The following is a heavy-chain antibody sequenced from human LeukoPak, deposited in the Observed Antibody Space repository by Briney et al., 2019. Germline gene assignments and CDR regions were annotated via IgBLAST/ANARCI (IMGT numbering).Heavy chain of an antibody. CDR3: ARVGGYSSGWNDY. J-gene: IGHJ4*02. CDR1: GGSISSSSYY. Sequence: SETLSLTCTVSGGSISSSSYYWGWIRQPPGKGLEWIGSIYYSGSTYYNPSLKNRVTISVDTSKNQFSLKLSSVTAADTAVYYCARVGGYSSGWNDYWGQGTLVTVSS. CDR2: IYYSGST. D-gene: IGHD6-19*01. V-gene: IGHV4-39*07.